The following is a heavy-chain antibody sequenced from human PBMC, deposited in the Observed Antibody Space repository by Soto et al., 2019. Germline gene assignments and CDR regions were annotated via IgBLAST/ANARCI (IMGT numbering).Heavy chain of an antibody. Sequence: GESLKISCKGSGYSFTSYWIGWVRQMPGKGLEWMGIIYPGDSDTRYSPSFQGEVTISADKSISTAYLQWSSLKASDTAMYYCARHYCSSTSCYPVYYYYYGMDVWGQGTTVTVSS. CDR3: ARHYCSSTSCYPVYYYYYGMDV. J-gene: IGHJ6*02. V-gene: IGHV5-51*01. CDR2: IYPGDSDT. D-gene: IGHD2-2*01. CDR1: GYSFTSYW.